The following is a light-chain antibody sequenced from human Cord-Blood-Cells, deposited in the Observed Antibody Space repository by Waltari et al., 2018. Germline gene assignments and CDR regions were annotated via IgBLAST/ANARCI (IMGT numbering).Light chain of an antibody. Sequence: QAGLTQPPPVSKGLRQTATLPSPGNSNNVANQGAAWLQQHQGHPPKLLSYRNNNRPSGISERLSASRSGNTASLTITGLQPEDEADYYCSAWDSSLSAHVFGTGTKVTVL. CDR1: SNNVANQG. CDR2: RNN. V-gene: IGLV10-54*01. CDR3: SAWDSSLSAHV. J-gene: IGLJ1*01.